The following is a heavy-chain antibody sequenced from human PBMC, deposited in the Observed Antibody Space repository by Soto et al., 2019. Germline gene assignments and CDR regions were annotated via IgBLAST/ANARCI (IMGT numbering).Heavy chain of an antibody. Sequence: GGSLRLSCAASGFTFSSYAMSWVRQAPGKGLEWVSAISGSGGTTYDADSVKGRFTISRDNSKNTLYLQMNSLRAEDTAVYYCAKDPLYCSGGSCPADMDVWGKGTTVTVSS. V-gene: IGHV3-23*01. CDR1: GFTFSSYA. J-gene: IGHJ6*04. CDR3: AKDPLYCSGGSCPADMDV. CDR2: ISGSGGTT. D-gene: IGHD2-15*01.